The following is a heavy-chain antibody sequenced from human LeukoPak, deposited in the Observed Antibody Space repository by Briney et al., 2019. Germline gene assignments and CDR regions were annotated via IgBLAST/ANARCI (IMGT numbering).Heavy chain of an antibody. Sequence: PSQTLSLTXTVSGGSISSGSYYWSWIGQPAGKGLEWIGRIYTSGSTNYNPSLKSRVTISVDTSNNQFSLKLSSVTAADTAVYYCAREGDYYDSSGYYYEGHYFDYWGQGTLVTVSS. CDR2: IYTSGST. CDR1: GGSISSGSYY. V-gene: IGHV4-61*02. D-gene: IGHD3-22*01. CDR3: AREGDYYDSSGYYYEGHYFDY. J-gene: IGHJ4*02.